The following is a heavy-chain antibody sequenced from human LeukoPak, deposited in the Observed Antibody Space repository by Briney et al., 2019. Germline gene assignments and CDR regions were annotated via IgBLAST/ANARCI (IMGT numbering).Heavy chain of an antibody. CDR2: ITSDGSTS. CDR1: GFTFSNYR. D-gene: IGHD3-10*01. V-gene: IGHV3-74*01. CDR3: AKALHYGSADY. J-gene: IGHJ4*02. Sequence: GGSLRLSCAASGFTFSNYRMHWVRQAPGKGLLWVSRITSDGSTSEYADSVMGRFTMSRDNAKNTVYLHMNSLGAEDTAVYYCAKALHYGSADYWGQGTLVTVSS.